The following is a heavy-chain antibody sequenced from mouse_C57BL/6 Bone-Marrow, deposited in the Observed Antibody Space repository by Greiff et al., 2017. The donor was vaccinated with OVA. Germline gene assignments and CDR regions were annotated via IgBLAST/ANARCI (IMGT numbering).Heavy chain of an antibody. D-gene: IGHD1-1*01. V-gene: IGHV1-64*01. J-gene: IGHJ4*01. CDR1: GYTITSYC. CDR3: ARYGYGSTYDAMDY. Sequence: VQLKQPGAELVKPGASVKLSCTASGYTITSYCMHWVKQRPGQGLEWIGMIHPNSGSTKYNEKFQSKATLTADKSSSTAYMQISSLTSEASAVYYCARYGYGSTYDAMDYWGQGTSVTVSS. CDR2: IHPNSGST.